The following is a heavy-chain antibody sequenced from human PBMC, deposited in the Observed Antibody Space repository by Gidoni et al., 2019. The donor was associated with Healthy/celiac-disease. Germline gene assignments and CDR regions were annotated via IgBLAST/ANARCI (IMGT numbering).Heavy chain of an antibody. D-gene: IGHD6-19*01. Sequence: QVQLVQSGAEVKKPGSSVKVSCKASGGTFSSYAISWVRQAPGQGLEWMGGIIPIFGTANYAQKFQGRVTITADKSTSTAYMELSSLRSEDTAVYYCARRGSSGWYLPGHYYYYGMDVWGQGTTVTVSS. J-gene: IGHJ6*02. CDR1: GGTFSSYA. CDR3: ARRGSSGWYLPGHYYYYGMDV. CDR2: IIPIFGTA. V-gene: IGHV1-69*06.